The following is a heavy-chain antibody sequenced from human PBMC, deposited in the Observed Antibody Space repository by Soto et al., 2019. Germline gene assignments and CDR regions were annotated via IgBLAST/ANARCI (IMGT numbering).Heavy chain of an antibody. Sequence: GGSLRLSCAASGFTFATYAMSWVRQAPGKGLEWVSAISATGISTHYADSVKGRVTNSRDNSANTLSLEMSSLTAEDTAVYYCARDKDTSSWTGFDFWGHGTLVTVSS. CDR1: GFTFATYA. CDR2: ISATGIST. CDR3: ARDKDTSSWTGFDF. V-gene: IGHV3-23*01. D-gene: IGHD1-1*01. J-gene: IGHJ4*01.